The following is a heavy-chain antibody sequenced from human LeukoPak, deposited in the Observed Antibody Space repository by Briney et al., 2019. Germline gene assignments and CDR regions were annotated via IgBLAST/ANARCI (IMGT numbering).Heavy chain of an antibody. CDR2: INPSSGDT. Sequence: ASVKVSCKASGYTFTSYYMHWVRQAPGQGLEWVGWINPSSGDTNYAQKFQGRITLTLDTSLTTAYMELSSLRSDDTAVYYCARAGPLYTGAYLAYWGQGTLVTVSS. CDR1: GYTFTSYY. CDR3: ARAGPLYTGAYLAY. J-gene: IGHJ4*02. D-gene: IGHD1-26*01. V-gene: IGHV1-2*02.